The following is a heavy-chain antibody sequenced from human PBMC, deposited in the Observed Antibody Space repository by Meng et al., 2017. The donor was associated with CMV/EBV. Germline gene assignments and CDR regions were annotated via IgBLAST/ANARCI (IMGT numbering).Heavy chain of an antibody. J-gene: IGHJ4*02. V-gene: IGHV3-7*01. CDR2: IKQDGSEK. D-gene: IGHD2-8*01. CDR1: GFTFSSYG. Sequence: GESLKISCAASGFTFSSYGIHWVRQAPGKGLEWVANIKQDGSEKYYVDSVKGRFTISRDNGKNSVYLQMNSLRAEDTAVYYCARDSGRMNYWGQGTLVTVSS. CDR3: ARDSGRMNY.